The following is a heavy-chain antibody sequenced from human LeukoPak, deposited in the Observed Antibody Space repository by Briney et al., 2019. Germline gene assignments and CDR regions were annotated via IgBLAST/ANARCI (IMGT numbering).Heavy chain of an antibody. J-gene: IGHJ4*02. V-gene: IGHV3-21*01. D-gene: IGHD6-13*01. CDR2: ISSSSSYR. CDR1: GFTLSSYS. CDR3: AKDRVSSSWYYFDY. Sequence: GGSLRLSCAASGFTLSSYSMNWVRQAPGKGLEWVSSISSSSSYRYYADSVKGRFTISRDNAKNSLYLQMNSLRAEDTAVYYCAKDRVSSSWYYFDYWGQGTLVTVSS.